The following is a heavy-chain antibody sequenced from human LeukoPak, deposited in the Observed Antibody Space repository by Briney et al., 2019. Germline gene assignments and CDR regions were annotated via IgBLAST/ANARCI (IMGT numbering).Heavy chain of an antibody. Sequence: SVKVSCKASGGTFSSYAISWVRQPPGQGLEWMGGIIPIFGTANYAQKFQGRVTITADESTSTAYMELSSLRSEDTAVYYCAREPDIGYCSSTSCLNSYYFDYWGQGTLVTVSS. CDR2: IIPIFGTA. V-gene: IGHV1-69*13. CDR1: GGTFSSYA. CDR3: AREPDIGYCSSTSCLNSYYFDY. D-gene: IGHD2-2*01. J-gene: IGHJ4*02.